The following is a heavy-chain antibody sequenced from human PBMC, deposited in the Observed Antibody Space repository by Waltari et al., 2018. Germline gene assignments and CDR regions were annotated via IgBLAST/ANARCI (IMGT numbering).Heavy chain of an antibody. CDR3: AKDSLYSSGWPDGFDV. CDR2: ISATGGTT. J-gene: IGHJ3*01. D-gene: IGHD6-19*01. CDR1: GFTFGSYA. Sequence: EVQLLESGGGVVHPGGSLRLSCAAAGFTFGSYAMIWVRQAPGKGVEWVSAISATGGTTYYRDSVKGRFTISRDNSKNTVYLQMNSPGVEDTAIYYCAKDSLYSSGWPDGFDVWGQGTKVTVSS. V-gene: IGHV3-23*01.